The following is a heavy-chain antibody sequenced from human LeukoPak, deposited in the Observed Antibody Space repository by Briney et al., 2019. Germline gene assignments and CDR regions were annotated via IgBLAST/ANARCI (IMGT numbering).Heavy chain of an antibody. J-gene: IGHJ3*02. CDR2: IYYSGST. CDR3: ARDGYGSGIGAFDI. V-gene: IGHV4-59*06. CDR1: GGSMSSYY. D-gene: IGHD3-10*01. Sequence: SETLSLTCTVSGGSMSSYYWSWIRQHPGKGLEWIGYIYYSGSTYYNPSLKSRVTISVDTSKNQFSLKLSSVTAADTAVYYCARDGYGSGIGAFDIWGQGTMVTVSS.